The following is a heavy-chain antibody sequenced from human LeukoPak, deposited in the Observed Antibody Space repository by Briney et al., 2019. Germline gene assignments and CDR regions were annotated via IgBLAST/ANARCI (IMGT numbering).Heavy chain of an antibody. V-gene: IGHV4-39*02. CDR1: GGSIISSSYY. J-gene: IGHJ5*02. CDR2: IYHSGSP. D-gene: IGHD4-17*01. CDR3: AKDYGDYSLA. Sequence: SETLYLTCTVSGGSIISSSYYWGWIRQPPGKGLEWIGTIYHSGSPYYNPSLKSRVTISGDTSKNQFSLKLSSVTAADTAVYYCAKDYGDYSLAWGQGTLVTVSS.